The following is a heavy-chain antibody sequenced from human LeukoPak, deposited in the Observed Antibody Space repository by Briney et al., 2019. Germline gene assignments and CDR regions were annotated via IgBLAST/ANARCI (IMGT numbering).Heavy chain of an antibody. CDR2: IIPIFGTA. D-gene: IGHD1-26*01. J-gene: IGHJ4*02. CDR1: GYTFTSYD. V-gene: IGHV1-69*06. CDR3: ARDPRGVGATTGDY. Sequence: ASVKVSCKASGYTFTSYDINWVRQATGQGLEWMGGIIPIFGTANYAQKFQGRVTITADKSTSTAYMELSSLRSEDTAVYYCARDPRGVGATTGDYWGQGTLVTVSS.